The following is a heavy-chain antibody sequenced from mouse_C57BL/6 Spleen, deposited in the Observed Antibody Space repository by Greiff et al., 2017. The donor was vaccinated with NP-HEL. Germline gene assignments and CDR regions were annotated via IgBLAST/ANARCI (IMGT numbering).Heavy chain of an antibody. Sequence: VQLVESGAELVKPGASVKLSCKASGYTFTEYTIHWVKQRSGQGLEWIGWFYPGSGSIKYNEKFKDKATLTADKSSSTVYMELSRLTSEDSAVYFCARHEGWDYGSSYWYFEVWGTGTTVTVSS. D-gene: IGHD1-1*01. V-gene: IGHV1-62-2*01. J-gene: IGHJ1*03. CDR2: FYPGSGSI. CDR3: ARHEGWDYGSSYWYFEV. CDR1: GYTFTEYT.